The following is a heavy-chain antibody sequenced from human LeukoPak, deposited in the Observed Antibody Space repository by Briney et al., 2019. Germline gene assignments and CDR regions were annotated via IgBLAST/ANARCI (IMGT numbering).Heavy chain of an antibody. J-gene: IGHJ5*02. D-gene: IGHD6-13*01. CDR2: INPNSGGT. V-gene: IGHV1-2*02. CDR3: ARDLPRIAAAVRWFDP. Sequence: ASVKVSCKASGYTFTGCYMHWVRQAPGQGLEWMGWINPNSGGTNYAQKFQGRVTMTRDTSISTAYMELSRLRSDDTAVYYCARDLPRIAAAVRWFDPWGQGTLVTVSS. CDR1: GYTFTGCY.